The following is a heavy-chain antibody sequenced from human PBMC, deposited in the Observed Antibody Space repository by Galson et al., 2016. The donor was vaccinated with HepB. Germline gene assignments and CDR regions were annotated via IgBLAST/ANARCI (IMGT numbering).Heavy chain of an antibody. CDR3: AIRLHSSGSFDY. V-gene: IGHV5-10-1*01. Sequence: QSGAEVKKPGESLRISCMGSGYNFITYWISWVRQMPGKGLEWMGSIDPSDSYTNYSPSFQGHVTISTDRSISTAYLLWSSLKASDTAIYYCAIRLHSSGSFDYWGQGTLVTVSS. CDR2: IDPSDSYT. J-gene: IGHJ4*02. D-gene: IGHD6-19*01. CDR1: GYNFITYW.